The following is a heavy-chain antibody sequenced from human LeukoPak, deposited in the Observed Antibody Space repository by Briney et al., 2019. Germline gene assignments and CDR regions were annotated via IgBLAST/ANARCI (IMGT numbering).Heavy chain of an antibody. V-gene: IGHV4-4*02. D-gene: IGHD2-15*01. CDR1: GGSISSSNW. Sequence: SSETLSLTCAVSGGSISSSNWWSWVRQPPGKGLEWIGEIYHSGSTNYNPSLKSRVTISVDTSKNQFSLKLRSVIAADTAVYYCARGEAAGLAYSWFDPWGQGTLVTVSS. CDR3: ARGEAAGLAYSWFDP. CDR2: IYHSGST. J-gene: IGHJ5*02.